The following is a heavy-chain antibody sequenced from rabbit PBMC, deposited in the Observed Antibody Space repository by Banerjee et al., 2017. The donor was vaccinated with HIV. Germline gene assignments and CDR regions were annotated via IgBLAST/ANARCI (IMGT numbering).Heavy chain of an antibody. CDR3: ARDLYTSSSGYYNFDL. J-gene: IGHJ4*01. V-gene: IGHV1S40*01. CDR2: IGTGSSGIT. D-gene: IGHD1-1*01. CDR1: GFDFSSSYW. Sequence: QSLEESGGDLVKPGASLTLTCTASGFDFSSSYWICWVRQAPGKGLEWIACIGTGSSGITYYASWAKGRFTISKTSSTTVTLQMTSLTAADTATYFCARDLYTSSSGYYNFDLWGPGTLVTVS.